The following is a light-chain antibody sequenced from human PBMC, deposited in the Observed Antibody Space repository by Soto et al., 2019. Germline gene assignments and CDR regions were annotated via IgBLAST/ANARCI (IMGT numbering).Light chain of an antibody. CDR3: QVWDSSSDHLV. CDR2: YDS. Sequence: SYELTQPPSVSVAPGKTAKIPCGGNNIGSKSVHWYQQKPGQAPVLVIYYDSDRPSGIPERFSGSNSGNTATLTISRVEAGDEADYCCQVWDSSSDHLVFGGGTKLTVL. CDR1: NIGSKS. V-gene: IGLV3-21*04. J-gene: IGLJ2*01.